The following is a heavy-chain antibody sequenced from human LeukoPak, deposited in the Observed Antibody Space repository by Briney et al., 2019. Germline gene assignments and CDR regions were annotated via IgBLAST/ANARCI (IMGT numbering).Heavy chain of an antibody. CDR2: ISGSGGST. V-gene: IGHV3-23*01. CDR3: AKDLTIFGVLTEI. D-gene: IGHD3-3*01. J-gene: IGHJ4*02. CDR1: GFTFSSYA. Sequence: GGSLRLSCAASGFTFSSYAMSWVRQAPGKGLEWVSAISGSGGSTYYADSVKGRFAISRDNSKNTLYLQMNSLRAEDTAVYYCAKDLTIFGVLTEIWGQGTLVTVSS.